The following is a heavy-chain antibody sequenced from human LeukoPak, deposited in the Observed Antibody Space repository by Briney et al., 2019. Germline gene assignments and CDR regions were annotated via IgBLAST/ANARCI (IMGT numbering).Heavy chain of an antibody. V-gene: IGHV3-48*01. CDR3: ARVEERATYSPYYYDSSGYWTFDY. J-gene: IGHJ4*02. D-gene: IGHD3-22*01. Sequence: PGGSLRLSCAVSGFTFSSYSMNWVRQAPGKGLEWVSYISSSSNTIYYADSVKGRFTISRDNAKNSLYLQMNSLRVEDTAVYYCARVEERATYSPYYYDSSGYWTFDYWGQGTLVTVSS. CDR1: GFTFSSYS. CDR2: ISSSSNTI.